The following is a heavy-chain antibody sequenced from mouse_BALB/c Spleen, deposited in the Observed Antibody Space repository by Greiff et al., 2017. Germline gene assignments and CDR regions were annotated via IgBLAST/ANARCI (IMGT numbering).Heavy chain of an antibody. J-gene: IGHJ3*01. CDR2: ISNLAYSI. CDR1: GFTFSDYG. CDR3: AREGGDYGSSYPFAY. V-gene: IGHV5-15*02. D-gene: IGHD1-1*01. Sequence: DVKLVESGGGLVQPGGSRKLSCAASGFTFSDYGMAWVRQAPGKGPEWVAFISNLAYSIYYADTVTGRFTISRENAKNTLYLEMSSLRSEDTAMYYCAREGGDYGSSYPFAYWGQGTLVTVSA.